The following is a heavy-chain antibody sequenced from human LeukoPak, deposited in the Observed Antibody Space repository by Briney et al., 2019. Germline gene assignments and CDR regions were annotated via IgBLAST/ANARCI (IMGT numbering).Heavy chain of an antibody. CDR3: ARDLCYNGVCNDY. D-gene: IGHD2-8*01. CDR1: GFTFSDYY. V-gene: IGHV3-11*01. CDR2: ISSSGSAI. J-gene: IGHJ4*02. Sequence: GGSLRLSCAASGFTFSDYYMSWFRQAPGEGLEWLSYISSSGSAIYYADSVKGRFTISRDNAKNSLYLQMNSLRAEDTAVYYCARDLCYNGVCNDYWGQGTLVTVSS.